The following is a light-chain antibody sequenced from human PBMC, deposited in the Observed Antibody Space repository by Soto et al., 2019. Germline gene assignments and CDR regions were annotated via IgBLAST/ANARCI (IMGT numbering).Light chain of an antibody. CDR3: QQYNSWPRT. CDR2: TTS. Sequence: EIVMTQSPAALCGSTVERVTISGRASQTVGSNLAWYQQKPGQAPRLLIYTTSSRATGVPAKFSGSGSGTEFTLTIDSLQSEDFVLYYCQQYNSWPRTFGQGTKVDIK. CDR1: QTVGSN. J-gene: IGKJ1*01. V-gene: IGKV3-15*01.